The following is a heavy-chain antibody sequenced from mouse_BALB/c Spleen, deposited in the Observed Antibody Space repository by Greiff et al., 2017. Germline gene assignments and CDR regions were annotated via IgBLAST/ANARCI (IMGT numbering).Heavy chain of an antibody. CDR2: IYPYNGGT. J-gene: IGHJ3*01. CDR3: ARWEAYMGFAY. D-gene: IGHD2-10*01. V-gene: IGHV1S29*02. CDR1: GYTFTDYN. Sequence: DVQLQQSGPELVKPGASVKISCKASGYTFTDYNMHWVKQSHGKSLEWIGYIYPYNGGTGYNQKFKSKATLTVDNSSSTAYMELRSLTSEDSAVYYCARWEAYMGFAYWGQGTLVTVSA.